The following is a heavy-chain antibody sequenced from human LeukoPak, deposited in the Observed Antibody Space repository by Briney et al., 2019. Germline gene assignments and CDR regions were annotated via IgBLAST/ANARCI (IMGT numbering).Heavy chain of an antibody. Sequence: ASVKVSCKASGYIFTSYGISWVRQAPGQGLEWMGWISVYNGNTNYAQKLQGRVTMTTDTSTSTAYMELRSLRSDDTAVYYCARDRFLGTPYGMDVWGQGTTVTVSS. V-gene: IGHV1-18*01. CDR1: GYIFTSYG. J-gene: IGHJ6*02. D-gene: IGHD2/OR15-2a*01. CDR3: ARDRFLGTPYGMDV. CDR2: ISVYNGNT.